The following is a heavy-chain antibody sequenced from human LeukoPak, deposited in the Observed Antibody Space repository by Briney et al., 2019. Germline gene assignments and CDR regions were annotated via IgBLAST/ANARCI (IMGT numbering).Heavy chain of an antibody. CDR2: IRFDGSIE. CDR3: AKDLGY. J-gene: IGHJ4*02. Sequence: GGSLSLSCAASGFTFSSSGMHWVRQAPGKGLEWVAFIRFDGSIEHHADSVKGRFTISRDNSKNTLYLKMNSMRAEDTAVYYCAKDLGYWGQGTLVTVSS. CDR1: GFTFSSSG. V-gene: IGHV3-30*02.